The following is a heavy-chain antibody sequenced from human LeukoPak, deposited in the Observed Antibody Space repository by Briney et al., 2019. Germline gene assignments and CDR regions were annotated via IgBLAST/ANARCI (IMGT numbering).Heavy chain of an antibody. Sequence: SETLSLTCAVYGGSFSGYYWSWIRQPPGKGLEWIGEVNHSGSTNYNPSLKSRVTISVDTSKSQFSLKLSSVTAADTAVYYCARGEALYDYIWGSYRYTGGLDYWGQGTLVTVSS. D-gene: IGHD3-16*02. J-gene: IGHJ4*02. CDR1: GGSFSGYY. CDR2: VNHSGST. CDR3: ARGEALYDYIWGSYRYTGGLDY. V-gene: IGHV4-34*01.